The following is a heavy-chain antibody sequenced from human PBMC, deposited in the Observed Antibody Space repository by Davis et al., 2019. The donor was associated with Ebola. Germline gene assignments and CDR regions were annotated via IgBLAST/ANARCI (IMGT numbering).Heavy chain of an antibody. CDR2: IYYSGST. D-gene: IGHD3-9*01. J-gene: IGHJ5*02. CDR3: ARVGGHYDILTGYSANWFDP. Sequence: MPGGSLRLSCTVSGGSISSYYWSWIRQPPGKGLEWIGYIYYSGSTHYNPSLKSRVTISVDTSKNQFSLKLSSVTAADTAVYYCARVGGHYDILTGYSANWFDPWGQGTLVTVSS. CDR1: GGSISSYY. V-gene: IGHV4-59*12.